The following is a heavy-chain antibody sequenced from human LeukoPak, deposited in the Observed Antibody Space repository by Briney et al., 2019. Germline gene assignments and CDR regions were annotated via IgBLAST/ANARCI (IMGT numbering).Heavy chain of an antibody. D-gene: IGHD6-13*01. CDR1: GFTFSSYS. J-gene: IGHJ3*02. V-gene: IGHV3-21*01. CDR3: ARRVASANDAFDI. CDR2: ISSGSTYI. Sequence: GGSLRLSCAASGFTFSSYSMNWVRQAPGKGLEWVSSISSGSTYIYYGDSLKGRFTISRDNAKNSLYLQTNSLRAEDTAVYYCARRVASANDAFDIWGQGAMVTVSS.